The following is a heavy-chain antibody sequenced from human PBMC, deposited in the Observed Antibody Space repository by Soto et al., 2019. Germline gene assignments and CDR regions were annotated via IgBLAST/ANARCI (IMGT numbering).Heavy chain of an antibody. CDR1: GFTFSSYG. CDR3: AKAWYNDFWSGYYAYYYYGMDV. J-gene: IGHJ6*02. V-gene: IGHV3-30*18. CDR2: ISYDGSNK. D-gene: IGHD3-3*01. Sequence: SGGSLRLSCAASGFTFSSYGMHWVRQAPGKGLEWVAVISYDGSNKYYADSVKGRFTISRDNSKNTLYLQMNSLRAEDTAVYYCAKAWYNDFWSGYYAYYYYGMDVWGQGTTVTVSS.